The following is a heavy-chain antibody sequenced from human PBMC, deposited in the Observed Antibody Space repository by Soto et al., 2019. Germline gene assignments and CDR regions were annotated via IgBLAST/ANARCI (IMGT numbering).Heavy chain of an antibody. D-gene: IGHD2-15*01. CDR3: ARGFRVAATRWWFDP. V-gene: IGHV1-3*01. CDR1: GYTFTSYA. J-gene: IGHJ5*02. Sequence: ASVKVSCKASGYTFTSYAMHWVRQAPGQRLEWMGWINAGNGNTKYSQKLQGRVTITTDTSTSTAYMELRSLRSDDTAVYYCARGFRVAATRWWFDPWGQGTLVTISS. CDR2: INAGNGNT.